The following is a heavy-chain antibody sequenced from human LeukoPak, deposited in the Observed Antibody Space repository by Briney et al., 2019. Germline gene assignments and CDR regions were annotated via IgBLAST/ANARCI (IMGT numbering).Heavy chain of an antibody. Sequence: GGSLRLSCAASGFTFSTYGMHWVRRAPGKGLEWVAVICYGGGNKYYADSVKGRFTISRDNSKDTLYLQMNSLRVEDTGVYYCARASGSYDYWGQGTLVTVSS. CDR3: ARASGSYDY. CDR1: GFTFSTYG. V-gene: IGHV3-33*01. D-gene: IGHD3-10*01. CDR2: ICYGGGNK. J-gene: IGHJ4*02.